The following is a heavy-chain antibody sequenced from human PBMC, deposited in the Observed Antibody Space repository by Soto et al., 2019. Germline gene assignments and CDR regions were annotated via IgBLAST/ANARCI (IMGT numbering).Heavy chain of an antibody. V-gene: IGHV4-31*03. CDR1: GGSISSGGDY. D-gene: IGHD3-9*01. CDR2: IYYSGSP. J-gene: IGHJ4*02. CDR3: ARGCPRYFDWPPDY. Sequence: PSETLCLTCTVSGGSISSGGDYWSWIRQHPEKGLEWIGNIYYSGSPYCNPSLKSRVTISVDTSKNQFSLKLTSVTAADTAVYYCARGCPRYFDWPPDYWGQGTLVTVSS.